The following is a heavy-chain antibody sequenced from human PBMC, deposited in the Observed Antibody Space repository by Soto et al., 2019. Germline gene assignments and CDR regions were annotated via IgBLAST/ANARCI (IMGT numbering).Heavy chain of an antibody. CDR3: AITYSSSTNYYYGMDV. V-gene: IGHV3-74*01. D-gene: IGHD6-6*01. J-gene: IGHJ6*02. Sequence: GGSLRLSCAASGFTFSSYWMHWVRQSPGEGLVWVSRITRGGGSTTYTDSVRGRFTVSRDNSKNTLYLQMNSLRAEDTAVYYCAITYSSSTNYYYGMDVWGQGTTVTVSS. CDR2: ITRGGGST. CDR1: GFTFSSYW.